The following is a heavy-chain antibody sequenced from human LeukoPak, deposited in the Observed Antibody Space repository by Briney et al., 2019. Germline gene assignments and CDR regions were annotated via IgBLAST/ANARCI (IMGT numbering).Heavy chain of an antibody. V-gene: IGHV3-48*03. J-gene: IGHJ4*02. CDR3: TRKGSQWDFLVDY. CDR1: GFTFSSYE. CDR2: ISSSGSTI. Sequence: GGSLRLSCAASGFTFSSYEMNWVRQAPGKGLEWVSYISSSGSTIYYADSAKGRFTISRDNSENSLYLQMDSLTAEDTAVYYCTRKGSQWDFLVDYWGQGTRVAVSP. D-gene: IGHD2/OR15-2a*01.